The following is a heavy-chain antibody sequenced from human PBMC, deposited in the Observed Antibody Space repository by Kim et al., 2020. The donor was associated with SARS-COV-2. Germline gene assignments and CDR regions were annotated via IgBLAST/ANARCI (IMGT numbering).Heavy chain of an antibody. CDR1: GFTFSSYA. CDR3: AKAQVIPRSFDY. D-gene: IGHD3-16*02. V-gene: IGHV3-23*01. Sequence: GGSLRLSCAASGFTFSSYAMAWVRQAPGKGLEWVSGITESGGDTSYRDSVKGRFTISRDNSKNSLYLQMNSLRAEDTAVYFCAKAQVIPRSFDYWGQGTPVTVSS. CDR2: ITESGGDT. J-gene: IGHJ4*02.